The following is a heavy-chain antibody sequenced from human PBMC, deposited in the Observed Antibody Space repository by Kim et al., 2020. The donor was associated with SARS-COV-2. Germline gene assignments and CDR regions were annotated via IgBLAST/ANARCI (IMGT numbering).Heavy chain of an antibody. V-gene: IGHV1-18*01. J-gene: IGHJ4*02. CDR3: ARVGETAAAAILAFY. D-gene: IGHD6-25*01. CDR1: GYTFTSYG. Sequence: ASVKVSCKASGYTFTSYGISWVRQAPGQGLEWMGWISAYNGNTNYAQKLQGRVTMTKDTSTSTAYMELRSLRSDDTAVYYCARVGETAAAAILAFYWGQGTLVTVSS. CDR2: ISAYNGNT.